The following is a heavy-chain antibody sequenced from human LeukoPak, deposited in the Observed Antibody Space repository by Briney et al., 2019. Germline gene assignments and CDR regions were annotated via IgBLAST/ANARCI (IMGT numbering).Heavy chain of an antibody. J-gene: IGHJ4*02. Sequence: PGGSLRLSCAASGFTFSSYSMNWVRQAPGKGLEWVSSISSSSSYIYYADSVKGRFTISRDNAKNSLYLQMNSLRAEDTAVYYCARDLGLGVVVVAATPGSDYWGQGTLVTVSS. D-gene: IGHD2-15*01. CDR3: ARDLGLGVVVVAATPGSDY. CDR1: GFTFSSYS. V-gene: IGHV3-21*01. CDR2: ISSSSSYI.